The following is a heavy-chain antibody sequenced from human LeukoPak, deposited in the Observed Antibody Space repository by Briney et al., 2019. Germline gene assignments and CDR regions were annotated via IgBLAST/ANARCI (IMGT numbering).Heavy chain of an antibody. Sequence: ASETLSLTCTVSGGSISSYYWSWIRQPPGKGLEWIGYIYYSGSTNYNPSLKSRVTISVDTSKNQFSLKLSSVTAADTAVYYCARGNYDYYMDVWGKGTTVTVSS. CDR3: ARGNYDYYMDV. CDR2: IYYSGST. J-gene: IGHJ6*03. V-gene: IGHV4-59*08. CDR1: GGSISSYY.